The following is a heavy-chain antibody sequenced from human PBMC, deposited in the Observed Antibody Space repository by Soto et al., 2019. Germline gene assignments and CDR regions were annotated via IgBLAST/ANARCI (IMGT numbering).Heavy chain of an antibody. J-gene: IGHJ4*02. V-gene: IGHV1-46*03. CDR3: ARPYCSGGSCRGVFDY. D-gene: IGHD2-15*01. CDR1: GYTFTSYY. CDR2: INPSGGST. Sequence: QVQLVQSGAEVKKPGASVKVSCKASGYTFTSYYMHWVRQAPGQGLEWMGIINPSGGSTSYAQKFQGRVTMTMDTSTSTVYMELSSLRSEDTAVYYCARPYCSGGSCRGVFDYWGQGTLVTVSS.